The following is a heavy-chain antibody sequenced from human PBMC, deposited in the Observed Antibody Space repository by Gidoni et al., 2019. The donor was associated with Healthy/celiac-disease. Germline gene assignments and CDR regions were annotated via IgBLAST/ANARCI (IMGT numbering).Heavy chain of an antibody. J-gene: IGHJ6*02. CDR3: ARDFVVAAATLFYYYYGMDV. Sequence: EVQLVESVGGLVQPWGSLRLSWSDSGFPFSSCWLSRVRQAPGKGLGWVAKIKQDGREKYYVDSGKGRVTSSRDNAKNSRYLQMNRLRAEDTAVYYCARDFVVAAATLFYYYYGMDVWGQGTTVTVSS. CDR1: GFPFSSCW. V-gene: IGHV3-7*03. CDR2: IKQDGREK. D-gene: IGHD2-15*01.